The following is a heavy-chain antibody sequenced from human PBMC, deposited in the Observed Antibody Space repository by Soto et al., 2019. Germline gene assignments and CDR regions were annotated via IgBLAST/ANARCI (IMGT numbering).Heavy chain of an antibody. D-gene: IGHD3-9*01. CDR2: INYRGSA. J-gene: IGHJ4*02. Sequence: SETLSLTCAVYGGSFSGYYWSWIRQPPGKGLEWIGVINYRGSAYYNPSLQTRVTISLDKSKSQFSLKLNSVTAADSAVYFCARLEGLATISYYFDFWGPGALVTVSS. V-gene: IGHV4-34*01. CDR1: GGSFSGYY. CDR3: ARLEGLATISYYFDF.